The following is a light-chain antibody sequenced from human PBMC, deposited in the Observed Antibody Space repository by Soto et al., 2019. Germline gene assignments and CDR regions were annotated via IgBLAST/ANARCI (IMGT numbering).Light chain of an antibody. J-gene: IGLJ1*01. CDR3: SSYTSTSTYG. V-gene: IGLV2-14*01. Sequence: QSVLTQPASVSGSPGQSITISCTGTSSDVGGYNYVSWYQQYPGKAPKLMIYHVSNRPSGVSNRFSGSKSGNSASLTISGLQPEDEADYYCSSYTSTSTYGFGTGTKVTVL. CDR1: SSDVGGYNY. CDR2: HVS.